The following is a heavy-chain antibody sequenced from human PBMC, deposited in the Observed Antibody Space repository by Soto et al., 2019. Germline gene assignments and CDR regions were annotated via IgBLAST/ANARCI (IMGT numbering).Heavy chain of an antibody. Sequence: QITLKESGPTLVKPTQTLTLTCNFSGFSLTTDGVGVGWVRQPPGGALEWLSLIYWDDDERDSPSLKTRLTITKDPSKNQVDLIMTNMDPVDTATYYCAHSRNLITEDAQVGDFDSWGQGILVTVSS. CDR2: IYWDDDE. J-gene: IGHJ4*02. CDR1: GFSLTTDGVG. CDR3: AHSRNLITEDAQVGDFDS. V-gene: IGHV2-5*02. D-gene: IGHD3-10*01.